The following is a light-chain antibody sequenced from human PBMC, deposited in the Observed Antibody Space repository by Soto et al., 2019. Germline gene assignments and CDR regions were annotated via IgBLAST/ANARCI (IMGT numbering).Light chain of an antibody. J-gene: IGKJ1*01. V-gene: IGKV3-15*01. CDR3: QQYNNWPPMA. CDR1: QSVSSN. Sequence: EIVMTQSPATLSVSPGERATLSCRASQSVSSNLAWYQQKPGQAPRLLIYGASTRATGIPARFSGSGSGTDFTLTFSSLQSEDFAVYYCQQYNNWPPMAFGQGTKVEIK. CDR2: GAS.